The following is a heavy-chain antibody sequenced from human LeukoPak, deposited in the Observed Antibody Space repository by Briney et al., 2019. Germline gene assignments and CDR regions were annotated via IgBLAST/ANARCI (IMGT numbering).Heavy chain of an antibody. D-gene: IGHD2-15*01. Sequence: NPSETLSLTCAVYGGSFSGYYWSWIRQPPGKGLEWIGEINHSGSTNYNPSLKSRVTISVDTSKNQFSLKLSSVTAADTAVYYCARGVVVAGGYYYYYYGMDVWGQGTTVTVSS. J-gene: IGHJ6*02. V-gene: IGHV4-34*01. CDR3: ARGVVVAGGYYYYYYGMDV. CDR1: GGSFSGYY. CDR2: INHSGST.